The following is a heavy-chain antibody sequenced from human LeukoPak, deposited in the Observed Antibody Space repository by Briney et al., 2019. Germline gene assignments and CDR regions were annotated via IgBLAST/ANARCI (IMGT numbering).Heavy chain of an antibody. CDR2: TSSSSSYI. D-gene: IGHD2-15*01. V-gene: IGHV3-21*01. CDR3: ARTSSLTPTPSFDY. Sequence: TAGGSLRLSCAASGFTFSTYAMNWVRQAPGKGLEWVSSTSSSSSYIYYADSLKGRFTISRDSAKNSLFLQMNSLRAEDTAVYYCARTSSLTPTPSFDYWGQGALVTVSS. J-gene: IGHJ4*02. CDR1: GFTFSTYA.